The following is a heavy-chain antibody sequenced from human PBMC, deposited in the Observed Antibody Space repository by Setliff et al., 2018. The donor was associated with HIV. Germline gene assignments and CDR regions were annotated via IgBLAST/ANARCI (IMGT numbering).Heavy chain of an antibody. CDR3: ARGLNYYGSGSYLPLGY. Sequence: SETLSLTCAVYGGSFNDYYWTWIRQPPGKGLEWIGEIDHSGSTKYHASLKSRVTISIDTSKNQISLKLSPVTAAETAVYYCARGLNYYGSGSYLPLGYWGQGTLVTVSS. V-gene: IGHV4-34*01. J-gene: IGHJ4*02. D-gene: IGHD3-10*01. CDR1: GGSFNDYY. CDR2: IDHSGST.